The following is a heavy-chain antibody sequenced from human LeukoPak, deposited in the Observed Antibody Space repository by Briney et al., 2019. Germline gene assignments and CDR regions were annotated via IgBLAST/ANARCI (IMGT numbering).Heavy chain of an antibody. CDR1: GCDVTQHE. D-gene: IGHD6-19*01. V-gene: IGHV3-48*03. J-gene: IGHJ4*01. CDR2: IHATGSYV. CDR3: ARANGFKQFRNLVY. Sequence: PWGSLTLTCATSGCDVTQHECNWVRQAPGKGLEWVAYIHATGSYVKYAESVKGRFTVSSDDAKKSVFLQMNNLALDDTAVYFCARANGFKQFRNLVYWGQGALVTVSS.